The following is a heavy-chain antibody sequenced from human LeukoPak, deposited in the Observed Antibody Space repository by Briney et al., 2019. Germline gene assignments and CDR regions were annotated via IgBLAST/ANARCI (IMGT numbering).Heavy chain of an antibody. D-gene: IGHD2/OR15-2a*01. CDR3: ARRQVLLKGMDV. V-gene: IGHV5-51*01. Sequence: GESLKISWKGSGYSFSSYWIAWGRQMPGKGLEGMGIIYPGDSDTRYSPSFQGQVTISADKSISTAYLQWSSVKASDTAIYYCARRQVLLKGMDVWGQGTTVTVS. CDR1: GYSFSSYW. CDR2: IYPGDSDT. J-gene: IGHJ6*02.